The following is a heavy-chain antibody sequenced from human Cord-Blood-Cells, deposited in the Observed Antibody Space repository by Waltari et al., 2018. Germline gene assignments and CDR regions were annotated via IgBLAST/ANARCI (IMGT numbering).Heavy chain of an antibody. V-gene: IGHV4-39*01. D-gene: IGHD2-2*01. CDR3: ARRGFVVVPAAIDY. J-gene: IGHJ4*02. CDR2: IYYSGST. Sequence: QLQLQESGPGLVKPSETLSLTCTVSGGSISSSSYYWGWIRQPPGKGLEWIGSIYYSGSTYYNPSLKSRVTISVDTSKNQFSRKLSSVTAADTAVNYCARRGFVVVPAAIDYWGQGTLVTVSS. CDR1: GGSISSSSYY.